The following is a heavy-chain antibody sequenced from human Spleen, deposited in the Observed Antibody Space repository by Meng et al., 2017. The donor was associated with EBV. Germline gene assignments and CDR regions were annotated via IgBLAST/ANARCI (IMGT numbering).Heavy chain of an antibody. CDR1: GGSLSGYY. CDR3: AREAGPFFGVIVYVS. D-gene: IGHD3-3*01. Sequence: QVQLQQWGVGLLKTSGTLSLTCVVSGGSLSGYYWTWIRQSPGKGLEWIGEINQSGSTNYNPSLKSRVTVSVDTSKNQFSLRVTSVTAADSALYYCAREAGPFFGVIVYVSWGQGTLVTVSS. V-gene: IGHV4-34*01. J-gene: IGHJ4*02. CDR2: INQSGST.